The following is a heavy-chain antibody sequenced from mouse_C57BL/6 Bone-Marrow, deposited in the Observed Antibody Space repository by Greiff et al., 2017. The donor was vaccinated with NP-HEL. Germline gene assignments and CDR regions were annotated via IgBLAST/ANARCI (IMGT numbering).Heavy chain of an antibody. V-gene: IGHV1-52*01. J-gene: IGHJ1*03. CDR2: IDPSDSET. CDR3: SGGRARRLRRNRYFDV. D-gene: IGHD3-2*02. Sequence: VQLQQPGAELVRPGSSVKLSCKASGYTFTSYWMHWVKQRPIQGLEWIGNIDPSDSETHYNQKFKDKATLTVDKSSSTAYMQLSSLTSEDSAVYYCSGGRARRLRRNRYFDVWGKGTTVTVSS. CDR1: GYTFTSYW.